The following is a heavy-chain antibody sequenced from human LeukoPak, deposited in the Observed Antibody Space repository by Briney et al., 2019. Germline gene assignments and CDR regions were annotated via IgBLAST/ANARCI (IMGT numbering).Heavy chain of an antibody. CDR3: ARERFGEKMGVFDY. CDR1: GFRFSSYG. CDR2: ISYDGSNK. V-gene: IGHV3-30*03. J-gene: IGHJ4*02. D-gene: IGHD3-10*01. Sequence: GSLRLSCAASGFRFSSYGMHWVRQAPGKGLEWVAVISYDGSNKYYADSVKGRFTISRDNSKNTLYLQMNSLRAEDTAVYYCARERFGEKMGVFDYWGQGTLVTVSS.